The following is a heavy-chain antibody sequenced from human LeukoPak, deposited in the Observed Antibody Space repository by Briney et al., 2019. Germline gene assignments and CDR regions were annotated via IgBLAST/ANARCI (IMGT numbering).Heavy chain of an antibody. J-gene: IGHJ4*02. CDR1: GFTFHDYA. Sequence: GRSLRLSCAASGFTFHDYAMHWVRQAPGKGLEWVSGISWNSGSIGYADSVRGRFTISRDNAKNSLYLQMNSLRAEDTALYYCAKDGLRAYYYDSSGYYFDYWGQGTLVTVSS. V-gene: IGHV3-9*01. CDR2: ISWNSGSI. CDR3: AKDGLRAYYYDSSGYYFDY. D-gene: IGHD3-22*01.